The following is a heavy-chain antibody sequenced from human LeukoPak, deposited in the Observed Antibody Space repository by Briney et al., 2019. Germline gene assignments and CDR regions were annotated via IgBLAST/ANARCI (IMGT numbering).Heavy chain of an antibody. CDR3: ARAQTLFCEFDGFDI. CDR1: GFTFSSHS. Sequence: GGSLTLPCIASGFTFSSHSINWARQAPGKGLEWIETVASTNKIGCAYYVKGRFTISRDNAENSVYLQMNRLRDEDTADYSCARAQTLFCEFDGFDIWGRGTKVTVSS. D-gene: IGHD3-10*01. CDR2: VASTNKI. J-gene: IGHJ3*02. V-gene: IGHV3-48*02.